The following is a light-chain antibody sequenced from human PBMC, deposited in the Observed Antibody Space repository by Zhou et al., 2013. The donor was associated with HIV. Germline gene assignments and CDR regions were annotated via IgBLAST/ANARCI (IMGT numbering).Light chain of an antibody. J-gene: IGKJ4*01. CDR2: AAS. CDR1: QSVRNNY. V-gene: IGKV3-20*01. Sequence: ETVLTQSPGTLSVSLGERVTLSCRASQSVRNNYFAWYQKKVGQAPRLLIYAASTRATGIPARFSGSGSGTEFTLTISRLEPEDFEVYYCQQYGTVPLTFGGGTKVEVK. CDR3: QQYGTVPLT.